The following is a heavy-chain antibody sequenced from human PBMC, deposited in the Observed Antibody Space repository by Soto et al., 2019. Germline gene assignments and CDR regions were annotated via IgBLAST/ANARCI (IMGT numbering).Heavy chain of an antibody. CDR1: GFTCSSYW. D-gene: IGHD3-16*02. Sequence: EVQLVESGGGLAQPGWSLRLSCAASGFTCSSYWMHGVRQAPGKGLVWVSRINRDGSSTSYADSVKGRFTISRDNAKNPLYLQMNRLRAEDTAVYYCERSLYYDYVWGSYRPYYFDYWGQGPLVTVSS. CDR2: INRDGSST. V-gene: IGHV3-74*01. J-gene: IGHJ4*02. CDR3: ERSLYYDYVWGSYRPYYFDY.